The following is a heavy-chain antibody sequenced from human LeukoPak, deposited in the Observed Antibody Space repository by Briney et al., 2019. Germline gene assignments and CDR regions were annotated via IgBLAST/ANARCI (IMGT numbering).Heavy chain of an antibody. D-gene: IGHD6-6*01. V-gene: IGHV3-21*01. CDR3: ARDRTVARPGDY. CDR1: GFTFSNYA. CDR2: ISSSSSYI. J-gene: IGHJ4*02. Sequence: GGSLRLSCAASGFTFSNYAVNWVRQAPGKGLEWVSSISSSSSYIYYADSVKGRFTISRDNAKNSLYLQMNSLRAEDTAVYYYARDRTVARPGDYWGQGTLVTVSS.